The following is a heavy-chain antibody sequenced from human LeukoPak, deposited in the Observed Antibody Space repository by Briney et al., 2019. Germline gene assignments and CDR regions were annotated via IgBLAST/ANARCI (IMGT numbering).Heavy chain of an antibody. J-gene: IGHJ3*02. Sequence: EASVKVSCKASGYTFTSYAMNWVRQAPGQGLEWMGWINTNTGNPTYAQGFTGRFVFSLDTSVSTAYLQISSLKAEDTAVYYCASSSLPDAFDIWGRGTMVTVSS. CDR1: GYTFTSYA. CDR2: INTNTGNP. V-gene: IGHV7-4-1*02. CDR3: ASSSLPDAFDI.